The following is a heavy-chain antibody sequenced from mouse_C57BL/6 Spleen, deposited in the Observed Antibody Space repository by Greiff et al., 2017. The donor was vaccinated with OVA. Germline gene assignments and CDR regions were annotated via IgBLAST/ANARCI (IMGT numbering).Heavy chain of an antibody. D-gene: IGHD1-1*01. CDR1: GYTFTSYW. Sequence: QVQLQQPGAELVMPGASVKLSCKASGYTFTSYWMHWVKQRPGQGLEWIGEIDPSDSYTNYNQKFKGKSTLTVDKSSSTAYMQLSSLTSEDSAVYYCARRLITTVDGAMDYWGQGTSVTVSS. CDR2: IDPSDSYT. J-gene: IGHJ4*01. CDR3: ARRLITTVDGAMDY. V-gene: IGHV1-69*01.